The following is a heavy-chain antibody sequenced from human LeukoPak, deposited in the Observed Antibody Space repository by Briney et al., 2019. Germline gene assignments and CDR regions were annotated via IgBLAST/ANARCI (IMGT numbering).Heavy chain of an antibody. CDR3: ARVSVSVVAAPDAFDI. CDR2: IYTSGST. Sequence: PSETLPLTCTVSGGSISSYYWSWIRQPAGKGLEWIGRIYTSGSTNHNPSLKSRVTMSVDTSKNQFSLKLSSVTAADTAVYYCARVSVSVVAAPDAFDIWGQGTMVTVSS. J-gene: IGHJ3*02. D-gene: IGHD2-15*01. CDR1: GGSISSYY. V-gene: IGHV4-4*07.